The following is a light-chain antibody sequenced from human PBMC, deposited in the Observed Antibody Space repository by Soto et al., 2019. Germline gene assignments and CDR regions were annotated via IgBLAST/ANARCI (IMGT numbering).Light chain of an antibody. V-gene: IGLV2-8*01. J-gene: IGLJ2*01. CDR1: SSDVGSYVF. CDR2: EVT. Sequence: QSALTQPPSASGSPGQSVTISCTGNSSDVGSYVFVSWYQQHPGKAPKLMIYEVTKRPSGVPDRFSGSKSGNTASLTVSGLQVEDEAYYYGSLYAGCNNVIFGGGTKLTVL. CDR3: SLYAGCNNVI.